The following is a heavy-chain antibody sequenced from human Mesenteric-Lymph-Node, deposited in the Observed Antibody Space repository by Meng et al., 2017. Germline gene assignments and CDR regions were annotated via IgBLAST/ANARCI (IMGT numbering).Heavy chain of an antibody. D-gene: IGHD5/OR15-5a*01. CDR3: AREAIVSTTDDAFDV. Sequence: SLKISCEASGFTFGDYGMHWVRQIPGKGLEWVAGISWNSGSVGYADSVQGRFTISRDNAKNSLYLQMNSLRAEDTAVYYCAREAIVSTTDDAFDVWGQGTMVTVSS. CDR1: GFTFGDYG. J-gene: IGHJ3*01. V-gene: IGHV3-9*01. CDR2: ISWNSGSV.